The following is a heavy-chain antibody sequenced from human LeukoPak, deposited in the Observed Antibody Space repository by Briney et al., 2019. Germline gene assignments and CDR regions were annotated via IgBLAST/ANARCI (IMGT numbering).Heavy chain of an antibody. CDR1: GFNXXXXX. D-gene: IGHD2-2*02. Sequence: ASGFNXXXXXXXXXXXXPGXXXXWVSSISGSGGSTGTYYADSVKGRFTISRDNSKNTVYLQMNSLRAEDTAVYYCARAIHFVDYWGQGTLVTVSS. CDR2: ISGSGGST. V-gene: IGHV3-23*01. CDR3: ARAIHFVDY. J-gene: IGHJ4*02.